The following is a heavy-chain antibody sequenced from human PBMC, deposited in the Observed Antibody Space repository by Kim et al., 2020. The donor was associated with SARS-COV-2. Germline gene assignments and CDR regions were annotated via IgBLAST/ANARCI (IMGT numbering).Heavy chain of an antibody. CDR2: ISSSSSYI. Sequence: GGSLRLSCAASGFTFSSYSMNWVRQAPGKGLEWVSSISSSSSYIYYADSVKGRFTISRDNAKNSLYLQMNSLRAEDTAVYYCARGGIVVVPAAPTGDDAFDIWGQGTMVTVSS. D-gene: IGHD2-2*01. V-gene: IGHV3-21*04. CDR3: ARGGIVVVPAAPTGDDAFDI. CDR1: GFTFSSYS. J-gene: IGHJ3*02.